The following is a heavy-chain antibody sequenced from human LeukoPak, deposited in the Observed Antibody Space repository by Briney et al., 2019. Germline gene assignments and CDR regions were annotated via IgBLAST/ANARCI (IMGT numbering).Heavy chain of an antibody. CDR1: GGTFSSYA. J-gene: IGHJ4*02. D-gene: IGHD1-26*01. CDR2: IIPIFGTA. CDR3: ARVPSEIVGATPYYSDY. V-gene: IGHV1-69*05. Sequence: SVEVSCKASGGTFSSYAISWARQAPGQGLEWMGGIIPIFGTANYAQKFKRRVTITTDESTSTAYMELSSLRSEDTAVYYCARVPSEIVGATPYYSDYCGQGTLVTVSS.